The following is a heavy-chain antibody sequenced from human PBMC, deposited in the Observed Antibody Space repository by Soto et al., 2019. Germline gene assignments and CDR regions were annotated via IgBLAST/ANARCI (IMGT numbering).Heavy chain of an antibody. CDR1: GGSISSSSYY. Sequence: SETLSLTCTVSGGSISSSSYYWGWIRQPPGKGLEWIGEIYHSGSTNYNPSLKSRVTISVDKSRNQFSLKLSSVTAADTAVYYCARYQKGPTGWYYDMDVWRHGTTVTVSS. CDR2: IYHSGST. J-gene: IGHJ6*02. CDR3: ARYQKGPTGWYYDMDV. V-gene: IGHV4-39*07.